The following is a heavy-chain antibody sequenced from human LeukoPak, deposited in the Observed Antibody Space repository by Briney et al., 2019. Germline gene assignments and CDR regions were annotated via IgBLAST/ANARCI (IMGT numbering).Heavy chain of an antibody. CDR1: GFTFSRNG. J-gene: IGHJ5*02. Sequence: PGGSLRLSCAASGFTFSRNGMHWVRQAPGKGLEWVAVISYDGSNEYYANSGKGRFTISRDNSKNTLYLQMNTLRAEDTGVYHCARDHSLDYGNWFHPWGQGTLVTVSS. CDR2: ISYDGSNE. D-gene: IGHD4-17*01. CDR3: ARDHSLDYGNWFHP. V-gene: IGHV3-30*19.